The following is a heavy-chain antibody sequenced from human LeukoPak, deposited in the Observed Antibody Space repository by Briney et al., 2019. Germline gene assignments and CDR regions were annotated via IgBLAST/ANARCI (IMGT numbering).Heavy chain of an antibody. J-gene: IGHJ4*02. CDR3: ARGPGSYDFDY. CDR1: GGSISHYY. Sequence: SETLSLTCSVSGGSISHYYWSWIRQPPGKGLEWIGRIYKSGSTNYNPSLKSRVTISVDTSKNQFSLKLSSVSAADTAVYYCARGPGSYDFDYWGQGTLVTVSS. D-gene: IGHD1-26*01. CDR2: IYKSGST. V-gene: IGHV4-59*01.